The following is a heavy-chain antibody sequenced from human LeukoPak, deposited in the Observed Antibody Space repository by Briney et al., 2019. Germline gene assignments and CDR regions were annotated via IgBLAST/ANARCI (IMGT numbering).Heavy chain of an antibody. J-gene: IGHJ4*02. D-gene: IGHD1-26*01. CDR2: ISGSGGST. Sequence: GGSLRLSCAASGFTFSSYAMSWVRQAPGKGLEWVSAISGSGGSTYYADSVKGRFTISRDNSKNTLYLQMNSLRAEDTAVYYCARDMSGGSYWYYFDYWGQGTLVTVSS. CDR1: GFTFSSYA. V-gene: IGHV3-23*01. CDR3: ARDMSGGSYWYYFDY.